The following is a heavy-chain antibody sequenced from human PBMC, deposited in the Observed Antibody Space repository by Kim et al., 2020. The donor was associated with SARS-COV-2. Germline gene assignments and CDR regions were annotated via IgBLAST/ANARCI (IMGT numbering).Heavy chain of an antibody. J-gene: IGHJ6*02. CDR2: IWYDGSNK. D-gene: IGHD3-10*01. V-gene: IGHV3-33*01. Sequence: GGSLRLSCAASGFTFSSYGMHWVRQAPGKGLEWVAVIWYDGSNKYYADSVKGRFTISRDNSKNTLYLQMNSLRAEDTAVYYCSSGYYYYGMDVWGQGTTVTVSS. CDR1: GFTFSSYG. CDR3: SSGYYYYGMDV.